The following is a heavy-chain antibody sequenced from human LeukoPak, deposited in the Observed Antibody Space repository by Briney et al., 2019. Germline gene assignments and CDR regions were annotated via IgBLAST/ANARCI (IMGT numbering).Heavy chain of an antibody. J-gene: IGHJ4*02. Sequence: SETLSLTCAVYGGSLSGYYWSWIRQPPGKGLEWIGEINHSGSTNYNPSLKSRVTISEDTSKNQFSLKLSSVTAADTAVYYCARRRDIVVVVAATHFDYWGQGTLVTVSS. V-gene: IGHV4-34*01. D-gene: IGHD2-15*01. CDR1: GGSLSGYY. CDR2: INHSGST. CDR3: ARRRDIVVVVAATHFDY.